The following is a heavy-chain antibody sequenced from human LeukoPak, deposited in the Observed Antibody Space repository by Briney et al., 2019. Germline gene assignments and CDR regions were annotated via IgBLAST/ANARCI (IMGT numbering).Heavy chain of an antibody. CDR2: IYYSGST. CDR1: GGSISSSSYY. Sequence: PSETLSLTCTVPGGSISSSSYYWGWIRQPPGKGLEWIGSIYYSGSTNYNPSLKSRVTISVDTSKNQFSLKLSSVTAADTAVYYCARPAYSSSWYEAFDIWGQGTMVTVSS. D-gene: IGHD6-13*01. CDR3: ARPAYSSSWYEAFDI. J-gene: IGHJ3*02. V-gene: IGHV4-39*01.